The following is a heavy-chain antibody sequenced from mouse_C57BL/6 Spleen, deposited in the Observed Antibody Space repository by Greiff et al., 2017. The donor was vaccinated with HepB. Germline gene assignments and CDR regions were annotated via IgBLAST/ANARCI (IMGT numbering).Heavy chain of an antibody. J-gene: IGHJ4*01. D-gene: IGHD1-1*02. CDR3: ARGGGSR. V-gene: IGHV1-26*01. Sequence: EVQLQQSGPELVKPGASVKISCKASGYTFTDYYMNWVKQSHGKSLEWIGDINPNNGGTSYNQKFKGKATLTVDKSSSTAYMELRSLTSEDSAVYYCARGGGSRWGQGTSVTVSS. CDR1: GYTFTDYY. CDR2: INPNNGGT.